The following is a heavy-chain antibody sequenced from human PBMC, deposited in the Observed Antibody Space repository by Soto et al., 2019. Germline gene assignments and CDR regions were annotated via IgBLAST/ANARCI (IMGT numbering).Heavy chain of an antibody. CDR2: IKQDGSEK. CDR3: ARSITMVRGVRGYYYGMDV. Sequence: EVQLVESGGGLVQPGGSLRLSCAASGFTFSSYWMSWVRQAPGKGLEWVANIKQDGSEKYYVDSVKGRFTISRDNAKNSLYLQMNSLRAEDTAVYYCARSITMVRGVRGYYYGMDVWGQGTTVTVSS. J-gene: IGHJ6*02. CDR1: GFTFSSYW. V-gene: IGHV3-7*03. D-gene: IGHD3-10*01.